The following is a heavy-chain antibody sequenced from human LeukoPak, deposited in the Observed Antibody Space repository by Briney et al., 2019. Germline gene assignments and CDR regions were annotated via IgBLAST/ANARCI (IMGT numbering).Heavy chain of an antibody. CDR3: AKGSGGARPPVDY. CDR1: GFTFSGYS. J-gene: IGHJ4*02. Sequence: PGGSLRLSCAASGFTFSGYSMNWVRQAPGKGLEWVSSISSSSSYIYYADSVKGRFTISRDNSKNTLYLQMNSLRAEDTAVYYCAKGSGGARPPVDYWGQGTLVTVSS. D-gene: IGHD4-23*01. CDR2: ISSSSSYI. V-gene: IGHV3-21*01.